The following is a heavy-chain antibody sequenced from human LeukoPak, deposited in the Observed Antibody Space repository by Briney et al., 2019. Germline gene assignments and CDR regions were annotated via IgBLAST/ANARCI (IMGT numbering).Heavy chain of an antibody. V-gene: IGHV3-7*03. Sequence: GGSLRLSCAASGFTFSSYWMSWIRQAPGKGLEWVANIKQDGSEKYYVDSVKGRFTISRDNAKNTLYLQMNSLRAEDTAVYYCARGYYDSEGHAFDIWGQGTMVTVSS. CDR2: IKQDGSEK. J-gene: IGHJ3*02. CDR1: GFTFSSYW. CDR3: ARGYYDSEGHAFDI. D-gene: IGHD3-22*01.